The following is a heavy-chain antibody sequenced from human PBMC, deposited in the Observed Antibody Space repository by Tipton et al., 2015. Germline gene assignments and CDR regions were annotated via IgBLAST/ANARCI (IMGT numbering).Heavy chain of an antibody. D-gene: IGHD5/OR15-5a*01. V-gene: IGHV4-38-2*01. Sequence: TLSLTCDVSGYSITNGLYWGWIRQPPGKGLEWIGNIYHDGGTYYNPSLKSRVTLSVDTSKNQFSLKMNSVTAADTAVYFCARGGTGVYIWGQGALVTVSS. J-gene: IGHJ4*02. CDR1: GYSITNGLY. CDR3: ARGGTGVYI. CDR2: IYHDGGT.